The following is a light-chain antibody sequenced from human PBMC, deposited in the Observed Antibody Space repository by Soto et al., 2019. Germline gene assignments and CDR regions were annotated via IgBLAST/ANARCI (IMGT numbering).Light chain of an antibody. CDR3: QQRSNWPPWT. CDR2: DAS. CDR1: QSVSSY. J-gene: IGKJ1*01. V-gene: IGKV3-11*01. Sequence: EIVLTQSPATLSLSPGEIATLSFSASQSVSSYLAWYQQKPGQAPRPLIYDASNRATGIPARFSGSGSGTDFTLTISSLEPEDFAVYYCQQRSNWPPWTFGQGTKVDI.